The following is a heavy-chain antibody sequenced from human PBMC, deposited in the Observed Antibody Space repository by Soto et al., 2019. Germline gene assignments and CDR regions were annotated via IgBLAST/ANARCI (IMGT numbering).Heavy chain of an antibody. J-gene: IGHJ4*02. CDR3: ARDWIGRFFDY. CDR1: GYIFIGYA. D-gene: IGHD3-3*01. CDR2: INAGNGNT. Sequence: ASVKVSCKAFGYIFIGYAMHWVRQAPGQRLEWMGWINAGNGNTQYSQKFQGRVTFTRDTSASTVYMELSSLRSEDTAVYYCARDWIGRFFDYWGKGTLVTVSS. V-gene: IGHV1-3*01.